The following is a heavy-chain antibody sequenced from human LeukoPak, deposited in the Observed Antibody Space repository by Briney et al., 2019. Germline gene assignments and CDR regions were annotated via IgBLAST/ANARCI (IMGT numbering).Heavy chain of an antibody. J-gene: IGHJ4*02. D-gene: IGHD3-10*01. CDR3: ASVTMVRGVIPFPLDY. CDR1: GYTFTVYY. Sequence: GASVKLSCTSSGYTFTVYYMHCVRDAPGQGLEWMGGINPNSGGTNYAQTFQGRVTMTRDTTISTAYMELSRLRSDDTAVYYCASVTMVRGVIPFPLDYWGQGTLVTVSS. V-gene: IGHV1-2*02. CDR2: INPNSGGT.